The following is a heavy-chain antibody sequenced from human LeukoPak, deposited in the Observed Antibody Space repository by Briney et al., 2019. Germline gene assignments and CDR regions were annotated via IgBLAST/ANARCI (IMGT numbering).Heavy chain of an antibody. CDR3: ARELAAAGVSYFDY. D-gene: IGHD6-13*01. V-gene: IGHV3-33*01. CDR1: GFTFSSYG. Sequence: GGSLRLSCAASGFTFSSYGMNWVRQAPGKGLEWVAVIWYDGSNKYYADSVKGRFTISRDNSKNTLYLQMNSLRAEDTAVYYCARELAAAGVSYFDYWGQGTLVTVSS. J-gene: IGHJ4*02. CDR2: IWYDGSNK.